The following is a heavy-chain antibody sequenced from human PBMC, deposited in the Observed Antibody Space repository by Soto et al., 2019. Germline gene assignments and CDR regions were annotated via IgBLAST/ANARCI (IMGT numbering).Heavy chain of an antibody. J-gene: IGHJ6*02. CDR1: GFTFSSYW. CDR2: VNSDGSST. V-gene: IGHV3-74*01. Sequence: HPGVSLRLSCAASGFTFSSYWMHWVRQAPGKGLVWVSRVNSDGSSTSYADSVKGRFTISRDNAKNTLYLQMNSLRAEDTAVYYCARVGGGLRLGELSLYVYYYGMDVWGQGTTVTVSS. D-gene: IGHD3-16*02. CDR3: ARVGGGLRLGELSLYVYYYGMDV.